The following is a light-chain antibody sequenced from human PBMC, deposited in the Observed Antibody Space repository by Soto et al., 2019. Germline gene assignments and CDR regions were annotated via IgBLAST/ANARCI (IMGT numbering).Light chain of an antibody. V-gene: IGKV1-9*01. CDR1: QGISSD. CDR2: DAS. J-gene: IGKJ5*01. Sequence: IQLTQSPSSLSASVGDRVTITCRASQGISSDLAWYQQKPGKAPNLLIYDASTLQSGVPSRFSGSGSGTVFTFTFSSLQPEDFASYYCQQLNSYTITFGQGTRLEIK. CDR3: QQLNSYTIT.